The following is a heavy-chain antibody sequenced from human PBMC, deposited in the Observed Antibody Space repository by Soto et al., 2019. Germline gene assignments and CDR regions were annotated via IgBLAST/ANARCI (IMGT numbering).Heavy chain of an antibody. CDR3: AKDGAAGSVMDV. CDR2: ISHDGSKI. Sequence: GGSLRLSCVASGFSFSNYPIHWVRQAPGKGLEWVAGISHDGSKIFYAVSVKGRFTISRDNPKNTLYLQMNSLTVEDTAVYYCAKDGAAGSVMDVWGQGTTVTVSS. V-gene: IGHV3-30*18. CDR1: GFSFSNYP. D-gene: IGHD6-13*01. J-gene: IGHJ6*02.